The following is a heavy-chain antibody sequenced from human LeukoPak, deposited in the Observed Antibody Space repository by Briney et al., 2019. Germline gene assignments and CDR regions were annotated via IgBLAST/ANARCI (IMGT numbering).Heavy chain of an antibody. V-gene: IGHV3-21*01. J-gene: IGHJ4*02. CDR3: ARDSDTDSDFDY. CDR2: ISSSSSYI. D-gene: IGHD2-21*02. Sequence: PGGSLRLSCAASGFTFSNYSMNWVRQAPGKGLEWVSSISSSSSYIYYADSVKGRFTISRDNTKNSLYLQMNSLRAEDTAVYYCARDSDTDSDFDYWGQGTLVTVSS. CDR1: GFTFSNYS.